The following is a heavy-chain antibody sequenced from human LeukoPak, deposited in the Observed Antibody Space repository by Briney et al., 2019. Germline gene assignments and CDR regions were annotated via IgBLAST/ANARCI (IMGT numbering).Heavy chain of an antibody. CDR2: ISDSVTST. CDR1: GFTFSSYG. J-gene: IGHJ4*02. D-gene: IGHD4-17*01. V-gene: IGHV3-23*01. Sequence: GGSLRLSCAASGFTFSSYGMSWVRQAPGKGLEWVSAISDSVTSTYYADSVKGRFTISRANSKNTLYLQMNSLRAEDTAVYYCANLYGDYGDYWGQGALVTVSS. CDR3: ANLYGDYGDY.